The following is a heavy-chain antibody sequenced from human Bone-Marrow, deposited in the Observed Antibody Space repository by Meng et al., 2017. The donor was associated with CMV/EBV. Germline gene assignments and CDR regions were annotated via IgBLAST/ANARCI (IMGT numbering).Heavy chain of an antibody. J-gene: IGHJ6*02. CDR2: INSVGSDA. Sequence: GGSLRLSCAASGFIFNNYWMHWVRQVPGRGLEWVAHINSVGSDATYADSVRGRFTISRDNAKNSLYLQMNSLRAEDTAAYYCARDRPDTAMVTYYYGMDVWGQGTTVTVSS. CDR1: GFIFNNYW. V-gene: IGHV3-74*03. D-gene: IGHD5-18*01. CDR3: ARDRPDTAMVTYYYGMDV.